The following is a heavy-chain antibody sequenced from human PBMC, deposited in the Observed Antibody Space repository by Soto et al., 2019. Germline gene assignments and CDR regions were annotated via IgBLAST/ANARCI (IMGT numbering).Heavy chain of an antibody. D-gene: IGHD2-2*01. J-gene: IGHJ6*02. CDR1: GFTFSSYA. CDR2: ISGSGGST. CDR3: AKDIVVVPAAMALYYYYYGMDV. V-gene: IGHV3-23*01. Sequence: GGSLRLSCAAPGFTFSSYAMSWVRQAPGKGLEWVSAISGSGGSTYYADSVKGRFTISRDNSKNTLYLQMNSLRAEDTAVYYCAKDIVVVPAAMALYYYYYGMDVWGQGTTVTVSS.